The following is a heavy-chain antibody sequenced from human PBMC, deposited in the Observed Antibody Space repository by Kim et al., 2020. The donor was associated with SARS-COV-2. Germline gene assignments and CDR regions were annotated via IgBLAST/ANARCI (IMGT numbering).Heavy chain of an antibody. CDR2: ISSSSSYI. D-gene: IGHD6-19*01. Sequence: GGSLRLSCAASGFTFSSYSMNWVRQAPGKGLEWVSSISSSSSYIYYADSVKGRFTISRDNAKNSLYLQMNSLRAEDTAVYYCARDRLAVAGTGMDVWGQGTTVTVSS. J-gene: IGHJ6*02. V-gene: IGHV3-21*01. CDR1: GFTFSSYS. CDR3: ARDRLAVAGTGMDV.